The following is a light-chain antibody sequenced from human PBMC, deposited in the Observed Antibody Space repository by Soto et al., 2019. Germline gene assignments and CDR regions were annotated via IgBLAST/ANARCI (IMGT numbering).Light chain of an antibody. CDR1: QSVSSH. CDR2: GAS. CDR3: QQYGSSGT. J-gene: IGKJ1*01. V-gene: IGKV3-20*01. Sequence: EIVLTQSPGTLSLSPGERATLSCRASQSVSSHLAWYQQRPGQAPGPLIYGASNRATGIPDRFSGSGSGTDFTLTISRLEPEDFAVYYCQQYGSSGTFGQGTKVDIK.